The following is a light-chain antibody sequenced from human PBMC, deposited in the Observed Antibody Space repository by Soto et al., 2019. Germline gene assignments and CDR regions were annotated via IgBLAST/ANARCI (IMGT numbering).Light chain of an antibody. CDR3: QQYGSSVYT. CDR2: GAS. J-gene: IGKJ2*01. CDR1: QSVSSSY. V-gene: IGKV3-20*01. Sequence: EIVLTQSPGTLSLSPGERATLSCRASQSVSSSYLAWYQQKPGQAPRLLIYGASSRATGIPDRFSGSGSGTVFTLTISRLEPEDFALYYCQQYGSSVYTFGQGTKLEIK.